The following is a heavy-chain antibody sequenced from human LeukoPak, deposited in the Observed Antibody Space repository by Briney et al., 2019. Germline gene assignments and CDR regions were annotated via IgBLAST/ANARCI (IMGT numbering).Heavy chain of an antibody. D-gene: IGHD6-13*01. CDR1: GFTFSSYS. Sequence: GGSLRLSCAASGFTFSSYSMNWVRQAPGKGLEWVSSISSSSSYIYYADSVKGRFTISRDNAKNSLYLQMNSLGAEDTAVYYCARDSSAAGFDYWGQGTLVTVSS. J-gene: IGHJ4*02. CDR3: ARDSSAAGFDY. V-gene: IGHV3-21*01. CDR2: ISSSSSYI.